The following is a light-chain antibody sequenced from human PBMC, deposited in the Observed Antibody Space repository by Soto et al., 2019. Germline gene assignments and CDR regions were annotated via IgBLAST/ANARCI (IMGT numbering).Light chain of an antibody. Sequence: QSVLTQPPSVSGAPGQRVTISCTGSSSNIGEGYDVHWYQQVPGTAPKLLIYGNTNPPSVVPDRFSGSKSGTSASLAITGLQAEDEADYYCQSYDSTLSTVFGAGTKVTGL. CDR1: SSNIGEGYD. CDR3: QSYDSTLSTV. V-gene: IGLV1-40*01. CDR2: GNT. J-gene: IGLJ1*01.